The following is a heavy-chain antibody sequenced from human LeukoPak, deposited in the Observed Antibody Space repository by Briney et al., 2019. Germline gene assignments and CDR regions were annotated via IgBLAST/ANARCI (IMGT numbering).Heavy chain of an antibody. Sequence: GASVKVSCKASGGTLSSYAISWVRQAPGQGLEWMGGIIPTFGAANYAQKFQGRVTITADESTSTAYMELSSLRSEDTAVYYCARDDRYYYGSGSYYKEDYYYYYGMDVWGKGTTVTVSS. CDR2: IIPTFGAA. D-gene: IGHD3-10*01. CDR3: ARDDRYYYGSGSYYKEDYYYYYGMDV. J-gene: IGHJ6*04. V-gene: IGHV1-69*13. CDR1: GGTLSSYA.